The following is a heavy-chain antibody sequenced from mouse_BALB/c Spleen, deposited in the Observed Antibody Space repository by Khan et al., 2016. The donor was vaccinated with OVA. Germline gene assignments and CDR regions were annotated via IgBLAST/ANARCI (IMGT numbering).Heavy chain of an antibody. Sequence: QIQLVQSGPELKKPGETVKISCKASGYSFTDYSMHWVKQAPGKGLKWMGWINTETGEPTYADDFKGRFAFPLETSVSTASLQITNLNNEDTATYFCATSIPFYAMDYWCQGTSVNVSS. J-gene: IGHJ4*01. V-gene: IGHV9-2-1*01. CDR1: GYSFTDYS. CDR3: ATSIPFYAMDY. CDR2: INTETGEP. D-gene: IGHD2-3*01.